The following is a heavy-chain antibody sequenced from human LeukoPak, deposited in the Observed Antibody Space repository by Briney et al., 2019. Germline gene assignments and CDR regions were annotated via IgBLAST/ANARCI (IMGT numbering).Heavy chain of an antibody. CDR2: ISVHNGNT. D-gene: IGHD3-9*01. CDR3: ARGGYYNILTGYETADAFDI. V-gene: IGHV1-18*01. Sequence: ASVKVSCKASGYTFTRYAITWVRQAPGQGPEWMGRISVHNGNTNYAQKLQGRVTMTTDTSTSTAYMELRSLRSDDTAVYYCARGGYYNILTGYETADAFDIWGQGTMVTVSP. CDR1: GYTFTRYA. J-gene: IGHJ3*02.